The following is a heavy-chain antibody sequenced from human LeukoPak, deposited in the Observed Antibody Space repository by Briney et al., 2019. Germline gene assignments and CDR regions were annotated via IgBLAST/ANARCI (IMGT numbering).Heavy chain of an antibody. D-gene: IGHD6-13*01. CDR1: GFTFSSYA. J-gene: IGHJ3*02. CDR3: AKDRGPYLIAPTDI. CDR2: ISGSGGST. Sequence: PGGSLRLSCAASGFTFSSYAMSWVRQAPGKGLEWVSAISGSGGSTYHAGSVKGRFTISRDNSKNTLYLQMNSLRAEDTAVYYCAKDRGPYLIAPTDIWGQGTMVTVSS. V-gene: IGHV3-23*01.